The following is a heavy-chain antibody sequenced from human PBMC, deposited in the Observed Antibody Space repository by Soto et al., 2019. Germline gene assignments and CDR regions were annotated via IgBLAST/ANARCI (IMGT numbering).Heavy chain of an antibody. CDR3: AKDHRYDILTGYDIVDY. CDR2: ISGSGGST. V-gene: IGHV3-23*01. CDR1: GFTFSSYA. Sequence: EVQLLESGGGLVQPGGSLRLSCAASGFTFSSYARTWVRQAPGKGLEWVSAISGSGGSTYYADCVKGRFTISRDNSKNTLYLQMNSLRAEDTAVYYCAKDHRYDILTGYDIVDYWGQGTLVTVSS. J-gene: IGHJ4*02. D-gene: IGHD3-9*01.